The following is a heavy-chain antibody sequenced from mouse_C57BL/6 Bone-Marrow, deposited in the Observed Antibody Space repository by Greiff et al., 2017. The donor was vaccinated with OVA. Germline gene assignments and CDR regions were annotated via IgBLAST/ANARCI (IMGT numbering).Heavy chain of an antibody. Sequence: QVQLKQPGAELVRPGSSVKLSCKASGYTFTSYWMHWVKQRPIQGLEWIGNIDPSDSETHYNQKFKDKATLTVDKSSSTAYMQLSSLTSEDSAVYYCAREGLRTVDYFDYWGQGTTLTVSS. CDR3: AREGLRTVDYFDY. J-gene: IGHJ2*01. CDR2: IDPSDSET. V-gene: IGHV1-52*01. CDR1: GYTFTSYW. D-gene: IGHD2-4*01.